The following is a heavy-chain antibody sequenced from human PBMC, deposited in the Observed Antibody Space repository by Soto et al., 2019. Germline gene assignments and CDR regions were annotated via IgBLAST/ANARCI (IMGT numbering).Heavy chain of an antibody. J-gene: IGHJ5*02. CDR1: GGTFSSYT. CDR2: IIPILGIA. Sequence: QVQLVQSGAEVKKPGSSVKVSCKASGGTFSSYTISWVRQAPGQGPEWMGRIIPILGIANYAQKFQGRVTITADKSTSTAYMELSSLRSEDTAVYYCARDQYSSSWYRWFDPWGQGTLVTVSS. D-gene: IGHD6-13*01. CDR3: ARDQYSSSWYRWFDP. V-gene: IGHV1-69*08.